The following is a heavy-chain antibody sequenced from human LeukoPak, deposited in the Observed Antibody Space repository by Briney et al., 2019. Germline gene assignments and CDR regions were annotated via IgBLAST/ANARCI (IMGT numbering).Heavy chain of an antibody. CDR1: GGSLSGYY. J-gene: IGHJ4*02. CDR2: INHSGST. CDR3: ATPSTDYGDYVVLDY. D-gene: IGHD4-17*01. Sequence: SETLSLTCAVYGGSLSGYYWSWIRQPPGKGLEWIGEINHSGSTNYNPSLKSRVTISVDTSKNQFSLKLSSVTAADTAVYYCATPSTDYGDYVVLDYWGQGTLVTVSS. V-gene: IGHV4-34*01.